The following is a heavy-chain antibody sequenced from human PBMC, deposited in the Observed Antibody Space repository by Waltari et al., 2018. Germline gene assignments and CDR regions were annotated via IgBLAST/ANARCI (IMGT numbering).Heavy chain of an antibody. CDR3: ARESRWAYPTWFDP. CDR2: FHVFGSS. V-gene: IGHV4-61*02. Sequence: QVHLQQLGPGLVTPSQKLSLTSTVSGDSTWTNTFLWCWLRLSAEKGLEWIGRFHVFGSSKYNPSLESRVTVSLDTSKNQFYLSLTSVTAADAAVYFCARESRWAYPTWFDPWGRGAQVIVSS. D-gene: IGHD3-16*01. J-gene: IGHJ5*02. CDR1: GDSTWTNT.